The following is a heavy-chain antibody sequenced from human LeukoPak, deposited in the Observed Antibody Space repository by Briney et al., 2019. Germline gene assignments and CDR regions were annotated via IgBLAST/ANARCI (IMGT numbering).Heavy chain of an antibody. CDR1: GFTFRSYG. CDR2: LWYDGSNE. CDR3: AKGMTTGPRSVYHYMDV. J-gene: IGHJ6*03. Sequence: GGSLRLSCVASGFTFRSYGMHWVRQAPGKGLEWLSLLWYDGSNEYYADSVKGRFTISRDNSKNTLYLQMNSLRAEDTAVYYCAKGMTTGPRSVYHYMDVWGKGTTVTVS. D-gene: IGHD4-17*01. V-gene: IGHV3-33*06.